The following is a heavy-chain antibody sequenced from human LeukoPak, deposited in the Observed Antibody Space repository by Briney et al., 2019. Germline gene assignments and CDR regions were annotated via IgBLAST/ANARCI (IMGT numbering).Heavy chain of an antibody. CDR3: ARDVDSHPPTYNWFDP. J-gene: IGHJ5*02. Sequence: GASVKVSCKASGYSFTDYYMHWVRQAPGQGLEWMGWINPNSGGANYVQKFQGRVTMTRDTSISTAYMELSRLRSDDTAVYYCARDVDSHPPTYNWFDPWGQGTLVTVSS. CDR1: GYSFTDYY. V-gene: IGHV1-2*02. CDR2: INPNSGGA. D-gene: IGHD3-22*01.